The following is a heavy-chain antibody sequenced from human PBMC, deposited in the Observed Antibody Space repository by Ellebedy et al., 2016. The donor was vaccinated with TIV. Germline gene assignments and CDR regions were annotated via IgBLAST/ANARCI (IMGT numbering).Heavy chain of an antibody. J-gene: IGHJ6*02. D-gene: IGHD4-17*01. Sequence: PGGSLRLSCAASEFTFSSYSMNWVRQAPGKGLEWVSSISSSSSYIYYADSVKGRFTISRDNAKNSLYLQMNSLRAEDTAVYYCARDFWELTTVTELRGYGMDVWGQGTTVTVSS. CDR3: ARDFWELTTVTELRGYGMDV. CDR2: ISSSSSYI. CDR1: EFTFSSYS. V-gene: IGHV3-21*01.